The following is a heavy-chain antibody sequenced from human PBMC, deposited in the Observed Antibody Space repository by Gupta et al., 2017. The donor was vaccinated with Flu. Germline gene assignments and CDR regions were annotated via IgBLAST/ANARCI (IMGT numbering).Heavy chain of an antibody. CDR2: ISYDGSNK. J-gene: IGHJ4*02. Sequence: QVQLVESGGGVVQPGRSLRLSCAASGFTFSSYGMHWVRQAPGKGLEWVAVISYDGSNKYYADSVKGRFTISRDNSKNTLYLQMNSLRAEDTAVYYCAKANCSGGSCYFSARGGIDYWGQGTLVTVSS. D-gene: IGHD2-15*01. CDR3: AKANCSGGSCYFSARGGIDY. CDR1: GFTFSSYG. V-gene: IGHV3-30*18.